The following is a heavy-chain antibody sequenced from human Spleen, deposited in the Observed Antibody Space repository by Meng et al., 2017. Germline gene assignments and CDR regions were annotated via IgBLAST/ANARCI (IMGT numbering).Heavy chain of an antibody. CDR3: ARDTPPQLSDTYFDY. CDR1: GGTFSSYA. D-gene: IGHD6-6*01. J-gene: IGHJ4*02. V-gene: IGHV1-69*12. Sequence: QVQLVQPGAEVKKPGSSVKVSCKAAGGTFSSYAISWVRQAPGQGLEWMGGIIPIFGTANYAQKFQGRVTITADESTSTAYMELSSVTAADTAVYYCARDTPPQLSDTYFDYWGQGTLVTVSS. CDR2: IIPIFGTA.